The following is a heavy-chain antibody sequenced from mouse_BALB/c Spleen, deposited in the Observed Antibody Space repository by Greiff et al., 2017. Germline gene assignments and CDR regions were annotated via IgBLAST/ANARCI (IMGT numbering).Heavy chain of an antibody. CDR1: GFTFSDYY. D-gene: IGHD2-12*01. Sequence: EVKLMESGGGLVKPGGSLKLSCAASGFTFSDYYMYWVRQTPEKRLEWVATISDGGSYTYYPDSVKGRFTISRDNAKNNLYLQMSSLKSEDTAMYYCARDYDGGCAYWGQGTLVTVSA. J-gene: IGHJ3*01. CDR3: ARDYDGGCAY. CDR2: ISDGGSYT. V-gene: IGHV5-4*02.